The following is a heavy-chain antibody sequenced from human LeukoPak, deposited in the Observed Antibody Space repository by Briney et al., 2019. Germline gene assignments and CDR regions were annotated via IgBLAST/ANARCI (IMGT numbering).Heavy chain of an antibody. D-gene: IGHD3-3*01. CDR3: ARGSRFGVVGRDAFDI. CDR2: MSGTGVNT. Sequence: GGSLRLSCAGSGFNLRSNAMSWVRQAPGRGLEWVSAMSGTGVNTFYADSVKGRFTISRDNSNNTLYLQMNSLRAEDTAVYYCARGSRFGVVGRDAFDIWGQGTVVTVSS. J-gene: IGHJ3*02. V-gene: IGHV3-23*01. CDR1: GFNLRSNA.